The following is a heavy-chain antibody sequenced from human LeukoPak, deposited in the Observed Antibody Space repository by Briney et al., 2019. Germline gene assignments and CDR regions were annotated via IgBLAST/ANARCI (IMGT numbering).Heavy chain of an antibody. CDR1: GGTFSSHA. D-gene: IGHD6-19*01. J-gene: IGHJ4*02. Sequence: SVKVSCKASGGTFSSHAISWVRQAPGQGLEWMGGIIPIFGTANYAQKFQGRVTITADESTSTAYMELSSLRSEDTAVYYCAGASSGWYYFDYWGQGTLVTVSS. CDR2: IIPIFGTA. CDR3: AGASSGWYYFDY. V-gene: IGHV1-69*13.